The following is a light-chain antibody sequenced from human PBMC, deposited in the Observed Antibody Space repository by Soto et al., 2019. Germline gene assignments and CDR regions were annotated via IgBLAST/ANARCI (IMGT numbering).Light chain of an antibody. J-gene: IGLJ1*01. Sequence: QSVLTQPPSASGTPGQRVTISCSGSSSNIGSNTVNWYQQLPGTAPKLLIYSNNQRPSGVPDRFSGSKSGTSATLGITGLQTGDEADYYCGTWDSSLSGFVFGTGTKVTVL. CDR2: SNN. CDR1: SSNIGSNT. V-gene: IGLV1-44*01. CDR3: GTWDSSLSGFV.